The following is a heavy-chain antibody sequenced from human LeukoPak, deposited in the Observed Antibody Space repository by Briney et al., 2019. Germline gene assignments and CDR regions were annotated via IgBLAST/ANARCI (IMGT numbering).Heavy chain of an antibody. D-gene: IGHD3-22*01. CDR2: INPSGGST. Sequence: ASVKVSGKASGYTFTSYYMHWVRQAPGQGLEWMGIINPSGGSTSYAQKFQGRVTMTRDTSTSTVYMELSSLRSEDTAVYYCARWSYDSSGYPNYFDYWGQGTLVTVSS. V-gene: IGHV1-46*01. CDR3: ARWSYDSSGYPNYFDY. J-gene: IGHJ4*02. CDR1: GYTFTSYY.